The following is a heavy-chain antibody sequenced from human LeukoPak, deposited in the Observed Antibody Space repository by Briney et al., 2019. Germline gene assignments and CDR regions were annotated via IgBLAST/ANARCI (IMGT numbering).Heavy chain of an antibody. CDR2: ISGSGGTT. Sequence: PGGSLRLSCAAAGFTFNNYVMCWVRQAPGKGLEWVSGISGSGGTTYYGHSVKGRFTISRDNSKDTLYLQMNSLRAEDTAVYYCAKDQLYCYDRSGYSRLDYWGQGALVTVSS. CDR1: GFTFNNYV. J-gene: IGHJ4*02. D-gene: IGHD3-22*01. V-gene: IGHV3-23*01. CDR3: AKDQLYCYDRSGYSRLDY.